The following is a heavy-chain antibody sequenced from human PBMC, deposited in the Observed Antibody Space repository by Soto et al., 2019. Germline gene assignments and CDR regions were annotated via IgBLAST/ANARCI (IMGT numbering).Heavy chain of an antibody. V-gene: IGHV3-11*05. CDR2: ISSSSSYT. J-gene: IGHJ3*02. CDR1: GFTVSTYH. D-gene: IGHD3-10*01. Sequence: GGSLRLSCAASGFTVSTYHMSWIRQAPGKGLEWVSYISSSSSYTNYADSVKGRFTISRDNAKNSLYLQMNSLRAEDTAVYYCARVSYYYGSGNFDAFDIWGQGTMVTVSS. CDR3: ARVSYYYGSGNFDAFDI.